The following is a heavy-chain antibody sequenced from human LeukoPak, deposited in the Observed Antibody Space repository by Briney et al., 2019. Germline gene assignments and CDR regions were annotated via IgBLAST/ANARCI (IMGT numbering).Heavy chain of an antibody. J-gene: IGHJ3*02. CDR1: GYTFTSYG. CDR2: ISAYNGHT. V-gene: IGHV1-18*01. CDR3: ARGGRWELPRPYAFDI. Sequence: ASVKVSCKASGYTFTSYGISWVRQAPGQGLEWMGWISAYNGHTNYAQKLQGRVTMTTDTSTSTAYMELRSLRSDNTAVYYCARGGRWELPRPYAFDIWGQGTMVTVSS. D-gene: IGHD1-26*01.